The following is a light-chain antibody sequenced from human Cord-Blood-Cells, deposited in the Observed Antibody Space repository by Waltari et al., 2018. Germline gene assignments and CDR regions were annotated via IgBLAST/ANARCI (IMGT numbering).Light chain of an antibody. CDR2: SNN. V-gene: IGLV1-44*01. CDR3: AAWDDSLNGAV. J-gene: IGLJ7*01. CDR1: SSNIGSNT. Sequence: QSVLTQPPSASGTPGQRVTISCSGSSSNIGSNTVNWYQHLPGTAPKLLLYSNNQRPSGVPDRFSGSKSGTSASLAISGLQSEDEADYYCAAWDDSLNGAVFGGGTQLTVL.